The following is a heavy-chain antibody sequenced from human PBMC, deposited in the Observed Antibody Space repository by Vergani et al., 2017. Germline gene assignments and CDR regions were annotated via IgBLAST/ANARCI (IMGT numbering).Heavy chain of an antibody. CDR3: AREGAPRWSYYGGDAFDV. V-gene: IGHV3-30*03. D-gene: IGHD1-26*01. CDR1: GFTFSSYG. CDR2: ISYDGSNK. J-gene: IGHJ3*01. Sequence: QVQLVESGGGVVQPGRSLRLSCAASGFTFSSYGMHWVRQAPGKGLEWVAVISYDGSNKYYADSVKGRFTISRDNSKNTLYLQMNSLRAEDTAVCYCAREGAPRWSYYGGDAFDVWSQGTMVTVSS.